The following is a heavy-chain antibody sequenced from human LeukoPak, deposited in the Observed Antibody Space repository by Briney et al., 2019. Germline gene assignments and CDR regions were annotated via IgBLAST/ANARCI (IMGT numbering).Heavy chain of an antibody. CDR2: IRYDGSNK. D-gene: IGHD6-19*01. CDR3: ARVGVPYSSGWYADY. CDR1: GFTFSSYG. Sequence: GGSLRLSCAASGFTFSSYGMHWVRQAPGKGLEWVTFIRYDGSNKYYADSVKGRFTISRDNAKNSLYLQMNSLRAEDTAVYYCARVGVPYSSGWYADYWGQGTLVTVSS. J-gene: IGHJ4*02. V-gene: IGHV3-30*02.